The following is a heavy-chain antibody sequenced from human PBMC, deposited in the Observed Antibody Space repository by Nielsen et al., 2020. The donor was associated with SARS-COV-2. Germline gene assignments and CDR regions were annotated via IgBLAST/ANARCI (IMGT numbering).Heavy chain of an antibody. V-gene: IGHV3-9*01. CDR2: LLLNGGIL. CDR1: GFTFDDYA. D-gene: IGHD4-17*01. J-gene: IGHJ3*02. Sequence: GGSLRLSCAASGFTFDDYAIHWVRHAPGKGLEWFSGLLLNGGILDYADSVKGLFTISRDNARNSLYLQMNSLRAEDTALYYCAKDVVYGDQNDAFDIWGQGTMVIVS. CDR3: AKDVVYGDQNDAFDI.